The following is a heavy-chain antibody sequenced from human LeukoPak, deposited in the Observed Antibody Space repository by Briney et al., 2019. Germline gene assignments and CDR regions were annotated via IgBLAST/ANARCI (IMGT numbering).Heavy chain of an antibody. D-gene: IGHD3-10*01. Sequence: SETLSLTCTVSGGSLSSDTDYWGWIRQTPGGGLEWIASIYYTGGTYYTPSLESRVTISVDTSKSHFPLKVTSVTAADTAVYYCARHFKGYGSGTYDKDNWFDPWGQGILVTVSS. CDR3: ARHFKGYGSGTYDKDNWFDP. J-gene: IGHJ5*02. CDR2: IYYTGGT. CDR1: GGSLSSDTDY. V-gene: IGHV4-39*01.